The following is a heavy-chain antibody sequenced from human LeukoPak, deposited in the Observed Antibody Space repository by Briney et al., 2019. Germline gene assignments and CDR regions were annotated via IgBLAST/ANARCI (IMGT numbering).Heavy chain of an antibody. CDR1: GYTFTSYG. CDR3: ARDSDWNVDY. V-gene: IGHV1-18*01. D-gene: IGHD1-1*01. CDR2: ISPYNGAT. J-gene: IGHJ4*02. Sequence: ASVKVSCKASGYTFTSYGITWIRQAPGQGLEWLGWISPYNGATEYAQNLQDRVSMTTDTSTNTAYIEVRSLKSDDTAVYYCARDSDWNVDYWGQGTLVTVSS.